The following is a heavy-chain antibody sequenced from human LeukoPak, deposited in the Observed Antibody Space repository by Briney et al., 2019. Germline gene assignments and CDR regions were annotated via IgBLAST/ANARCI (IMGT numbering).Heavy chain of an antibody. Sequence: GGSLRLSCAASGFTFSSSAMSWVRQAPGKGLYWVSAISGSGTGTYYADSVKGRFTISRDNSKNTLYLQMNSLRAGDTAVYYCARAPYGDLTRYYYYYMDVWGKGTTVTVSS. D-gene: IGHD4-17*01. CDR1: GFTFSSSA. CDR2: ISGSGTGT. J-gene: IGHJ6*03. CDR3: ARAPYGDLTRYYYYYMDV. V-gene: IGHV3-23*01.